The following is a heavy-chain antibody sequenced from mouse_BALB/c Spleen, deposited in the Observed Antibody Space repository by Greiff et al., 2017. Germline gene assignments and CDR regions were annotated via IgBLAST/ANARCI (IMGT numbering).Heavy chain of an antibody. CDR3: ARVMITTGGYAMDY. V-gene: IGHV2-9*02. CDR2: IWAGGST. CDR1: GFSLTSYG. J-gene: IGHJ4*01. D-gene: IGHD2-4*01. Sequence: VQVVESGPGLVAPSQSLSITCTVSGFSLTSYGVHWVRQPPGKGLEWLGVIWAGGSTNYNSALMSRLSISKDNSKSQVFLKMNSLQTDDTAMYYCARVMITTGGYAMDYWGQGTSVTVSS.